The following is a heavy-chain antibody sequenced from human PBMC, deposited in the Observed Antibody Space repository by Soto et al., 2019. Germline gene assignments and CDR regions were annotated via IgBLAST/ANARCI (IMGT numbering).Heavy chain of an antibody. V-gene: IGHV3-30-3*01. Sequence: PGGSLRLSCAASGFTFSSYAMHWVRQAPGKGLELVAVISYDGSNKYYADSVKGRFTISRDNSKNTLYLQMNSLRAEDTAVYYCRVVPAAIHMPHYQYYYYGMDVWGQGTTVTVS. CDR3: RVVPAAIHMPHYQYYYYGMDV. CDR1: GFTFSSYA. D-gene: IGHD2-2*02. CDR2: ISYDGSNK. J-gene: IGHJ6*02.